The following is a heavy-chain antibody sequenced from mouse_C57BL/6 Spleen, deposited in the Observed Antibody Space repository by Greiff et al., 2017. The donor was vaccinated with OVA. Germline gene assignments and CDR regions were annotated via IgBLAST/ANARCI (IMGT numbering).Heavy chain of an antibody. Sequence: QVQLQQSGAELVMPGASVKLSCKASGYTFTSYWMHWVKQRPGQGLEWIGEIDPSDSYTNYNQKFKGKSTLTVDKSSSTAYMQLSSLTSEDSAVYYCARKGLTGTRNWYFDVWGTGTTVTVSS. CDR2: IDPSDSYT. J-gene: IGHJ1*03. CDR3: ARKGLTGTRNWYFDV. V-gene: IGHV1-69*01. CDR1: GYTFTSYW. D-gene: IGHD4-1*01.